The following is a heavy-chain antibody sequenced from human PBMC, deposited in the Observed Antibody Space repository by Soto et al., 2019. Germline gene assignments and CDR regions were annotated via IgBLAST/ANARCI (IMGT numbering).Heavy chain of an antibody. CDR3: ARFVRSCSGTTCYTRADV. J-gene: IGHJ6*02. D-gene: IGHD2-2*02. CDR1: GGSVSSDTHY. V-gene: IGHV4-61*01. Sequence: QVQLQESGPGLVKPSETLALTCTVSGGSVSSDTHYWSWIRQPPGKLLQWLGFIYSSGSTNYNSPLKGRVTMSVDTSKNQSSLKLRSVIVADTAVYHCARFVRSCSGTTCYTRADVWGQGTPVTVSS. CDR2: IYSSGST.